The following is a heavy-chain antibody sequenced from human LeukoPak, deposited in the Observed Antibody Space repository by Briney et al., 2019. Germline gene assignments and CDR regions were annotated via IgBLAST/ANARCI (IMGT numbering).Heavy chain of an antibody. CDR3: ARHGGDVTHSYLMDV. Sequence: SSETLSLTCTVSGGSISGSVYYWGWLRQPHGKDLEWIVSIYYSGSTSYNPSLKKRITMSVNTSKNQFSLKLISVTPSDQPVVYCARHGGDVTHSYLMDVWGKGTTVTVS. CDR2: IYYSGST. D-gene: IGHD2-21*02. V-gene: IGHV4-39*01. CDR1: GGSISGSVYY. J-gene: IGHJ6*03.